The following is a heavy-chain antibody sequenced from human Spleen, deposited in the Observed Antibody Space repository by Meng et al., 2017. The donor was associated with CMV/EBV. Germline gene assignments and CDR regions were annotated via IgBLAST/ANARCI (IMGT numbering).Heavy chain of an antibody. Sequence: SETLSLTCTVSGGSISSYYWSWIRQPPGKGLEWLVYIYYSGSTNYNPSLKGRVTISVDTSKNQFSLKLSSVTAADTAVYYCARDRSVVVPAALDYWGQGTLVTVSS. CDR2: IYYSGST. D-gene: IGHD2-2*01. CDR1: GGSISSYY. V-gene: IGHV4-59*12. CDR3: ARDRSVVVPAALDY. J-gene: IGHJ4*02.